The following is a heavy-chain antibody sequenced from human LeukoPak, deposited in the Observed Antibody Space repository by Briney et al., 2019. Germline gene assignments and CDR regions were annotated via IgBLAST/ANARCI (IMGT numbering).Heavy chain of an antibody. Sequence: GGSLRLSCAASGFTFSSYWMSWVRQAPGKGLEWVANIKQDGSEKYYADSVKGRFTISRDNSKNTLYLQMNSLRAEDTAVYYCAKEDVVATYYYYYYMDVWGKGTTVTVSS. CDR3: AKEDVVATYYYYYYMDV. J-gene: IGHJ6*03. CDR1: GFTFSSYW. V-gene: IGHV3-7*01. D-gene: IGHD5-12*01. CDR2: IKQDGSEK.